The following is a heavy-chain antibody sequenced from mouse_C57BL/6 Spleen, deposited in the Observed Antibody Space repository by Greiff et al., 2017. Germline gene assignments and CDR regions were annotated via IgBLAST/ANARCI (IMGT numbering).Heavy chain of an antibody. D-gene: IGHD1-2*01. J-gene: IGHJ4*01. Sequence: QVQLQQPGAELVKPGASVKVSCKASGYTFTSYWMHWVKQRPGQGLEWIGRLHPSDSDTNYNQKFKGKATLTVDKSSSTAYMQLSSLTSGDSAVYYCANHYEKDGYYAMDYWGQGTSVTVSS. CDR2: LHPSDSDT. CDR3: ANHYEKDGYYAMDY. V-gene: IGHV1-74*01. CDR1: GYTFTSYW.